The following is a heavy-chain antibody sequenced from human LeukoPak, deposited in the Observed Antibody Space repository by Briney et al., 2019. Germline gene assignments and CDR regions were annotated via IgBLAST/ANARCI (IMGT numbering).Heavy chain of an antibody. J-gene: IGHJ4*02. Sequence: ASVKVSCKASGYTFTSYYMHWVRQARGQGLEWMGVINPSAASTSYTQEFQGRVTVTRDTSTSTVYMELSSLRSEDTAVYYCARGGTTTVSPPEYWGQGTLATVSS. CDR1: GYTFTSYY. CDR2: INPSAAST. V-gene: IGHV1-46*01. CDR3: ARGGTTTVSPPEY. D-gene: IGHD4-17*01.